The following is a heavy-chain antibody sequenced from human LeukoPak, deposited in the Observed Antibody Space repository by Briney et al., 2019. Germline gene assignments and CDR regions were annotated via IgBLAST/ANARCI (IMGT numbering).Heavy chain of an antibody. J-gene: IGHJ4*02. CDR3: ARRISGSYYFDY. D-gene: IGHD1-26*01. CDR1: GDSFTTYW. V-gene: IGHV5-51*01. Sequence: GESLQISCKGSGDSFTTYWIAWVRQMPGKGLEWMGIIYPGDSDTRYSPSFQGQVTISADESISTAYLQWSSLKASDTAMYYCARRISGSYYFDYWGQGTLVTVSS. CDR2: IYPGDSDT.